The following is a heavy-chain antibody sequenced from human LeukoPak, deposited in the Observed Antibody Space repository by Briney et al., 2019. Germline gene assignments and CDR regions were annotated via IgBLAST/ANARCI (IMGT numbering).Heavy chain of an antibody. V-gene: IGHV1-69*04. D-gene: IGHD6-6*01. Sequence: SVKVSCKASGGTFSSYAISWVRQAPGQGLEWMGRIIPILGIANYAQKFQGRVTITADKSTSTAYMELSSLRSEDTAVYYCAREGWYSSSVDYWGRGPLVTVSS. J-gene: IGHJ4*02. CDR2: IIPILGIA. CDR3: AREGWYSSSVDY. CDR1: GGTFSSYA.